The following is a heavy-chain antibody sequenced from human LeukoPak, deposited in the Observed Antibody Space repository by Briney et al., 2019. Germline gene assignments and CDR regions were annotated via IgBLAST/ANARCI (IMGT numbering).Heavy chain of an antibody. D-gene: IGHD2-2*01. V-gene: IGHV4-30-4*02. CDR1: GGSIYSGDYY. J-gene: IGHJ4*02. CDR3: ARMGYCSSTSCYVGDFDY. Sequence: PSETLSLTCTASGGSIYSGDYYWSWIRQPPGKGLEWIGYIYFDGSTYYNPSLKSRVSISMDTSKNQFSLKLSSVTAADTAVYYCARMGYCSSTSCYVGDFDYWGQGTLVTVSS. CDR2: IYFDGST.